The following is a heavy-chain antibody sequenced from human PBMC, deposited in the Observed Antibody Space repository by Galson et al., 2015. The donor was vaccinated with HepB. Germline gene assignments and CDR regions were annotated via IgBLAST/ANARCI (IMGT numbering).Heavy chain of an antibody. J-gene: IGHJ4*02. CDR3: AKDRRSQQLVLVPDY. CDR2: ISYDGSDK. CDR1: GFTFTNYG. Sequence: SLRLSCAASGFTFTNYGMHWVRQAPGKGLEWVAVISYDGSDKYYADSVKGRFTISRDDSKNTLYLQMNSLRAEDTAVYSCAKDRRSQQLVLVPDYWGQGTLVTVSS. D-gene: IGHD6-13*01. V-gene: IGHV3-30*18.